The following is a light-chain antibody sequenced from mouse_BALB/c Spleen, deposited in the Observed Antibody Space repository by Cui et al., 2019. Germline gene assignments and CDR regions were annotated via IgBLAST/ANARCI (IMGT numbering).Light chain of an antibody. CDR2: DTP. Sequence: QLVLTQSPAILSASPGRKITMTCSTSSSVSYMYWYQQKPGSSPRLLIYDTPNLASGVPVRFSGSGSGTSYSLTISRMEAEDAATYYCQQWSSYPRTFGGGTKLEIK. V-gene: IGKV4-55*01. CDR1: SSVSY. CDR3: QQWSSYPRT. J-gene: IGKJ1*01.